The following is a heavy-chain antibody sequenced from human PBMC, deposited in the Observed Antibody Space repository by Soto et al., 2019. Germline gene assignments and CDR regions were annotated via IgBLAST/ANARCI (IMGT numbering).Heavy chain of an antibody. D-gene: IGHD3-9*01. Sequence: QVQLQESGPGLMKPSQTLSLTCTVSGGSISSGGYYWSWIRQHPGKGLEWIGYIYYSGSTYYNPSLKSRVTRSVDTSKNQFSLKLSSVTAADTAVYYCARIPRSYDILTGYSYGMDVWGQGTTVTVSS. J-gene: IGHJ6*02. CDR2: IYYSGST. CDR1: GGSISSGGYY. V-gene: IGHV4-31*03. CDR3: ARIPRSYDILTGYSYGMDV.